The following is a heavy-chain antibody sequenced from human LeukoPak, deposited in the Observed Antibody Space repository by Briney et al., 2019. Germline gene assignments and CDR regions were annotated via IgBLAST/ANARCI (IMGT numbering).Heavy chain of an antibody. CDR2: IYTSGST. D-gene: IGHD6-13*01. V-gene: IGHV4-4*07. CDR1: GGSISSYY. J-gene: IGHJ6*03. CDR3: ARGGGSSSWPYYYYYMDV. Sequence: SETLSLTCTVSGGSISSYYWSWIRQPAGKGLEWIGRIYTSGSTNYNPSLKSRVTMSVDTSKNQFSLKLSSVTAADTAVCYCARGGGSSSWPYYYYYMDVWGKGTTVTISS.